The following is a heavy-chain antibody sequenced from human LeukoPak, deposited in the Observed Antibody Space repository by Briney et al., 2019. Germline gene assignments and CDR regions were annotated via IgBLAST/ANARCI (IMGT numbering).Heavy chain of an antibody. CDR2: IYYSGST. J-gene: IGHJ3*02. CDR3: AREYNYYDSSGWDAFEI. D-gene: IGHD3-22*01. Sequence: WETLSLTCTVSGGSISTYYWNWIRQPPGKGLEWIGYIYYSGSTNYNPSLTGRVTISVDTSKNQFSLKLSSVTAADTAVYYCAREYNYYDSSGWDAFEIWGQGTMVTVSS. CDR1: GGSISTYY. V-gene: IGHV4-59*01.